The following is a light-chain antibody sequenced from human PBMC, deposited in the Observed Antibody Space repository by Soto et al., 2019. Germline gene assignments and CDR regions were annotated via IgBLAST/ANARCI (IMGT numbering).Light chain of an antibody. CDR2: QVY. CDR1: SSDVGGYNY. Sequence: QSALTQPASVSGSLGQSITISCTGTSSDVGGYNYVSWYQHHPGKAPKLIIYQVYSPPSGVSNRFSGSKFGNTASLSISGLQADDEADYYCSSYTRTTTFVVFGGGTKLTVL. V-gene: IGLV2-14*01. CDR3: SSYTRTTTFVV. J-gene: IGLJ3*02.